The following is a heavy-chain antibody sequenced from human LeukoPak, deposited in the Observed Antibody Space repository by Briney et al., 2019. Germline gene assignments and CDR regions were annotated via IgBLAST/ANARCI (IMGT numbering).Heavy chain of an antibody. V-gene: IGHV1-69*06. Sequence: PRASVKVSCKASGGTFSSYAISWVRQAPGQGLEWMGGIIPIFGTANYAQKFQGRVTITADKSTSTAYMELSSLRSEDTAVYYCARVSSITMVRGAFDPWGQGTLVTVSS. CDR2: IIPIFGTA. J-gene: IGHJ5*02. CDR1: GGTFSSYA. D-gene: IGHD3-10*01. CDR3: ARVSSITMVRGAFDP.